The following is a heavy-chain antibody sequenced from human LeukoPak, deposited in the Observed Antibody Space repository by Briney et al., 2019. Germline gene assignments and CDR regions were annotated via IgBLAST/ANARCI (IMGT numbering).Heavy chain of an antibody. J-gene: IGHJ3*02. CDR3: ARGTGRGYSYGYYGAFDI. D-gene: IGHD5-18*01. CDR2: ISSSSSTI. V-gene: IGHV3-48*01. Sequence: GGSLRLSCAASRFTFSSYRMNWVRQAPGKGLEWVSYISSSSSTIYFADSVKGRFTISRDNAKNSLYLQMNSLRAEDTAVYYCARGTGRGYSYGYYGAFDIWGQGTMVTVSS. CDR1: RFTFSSYR.